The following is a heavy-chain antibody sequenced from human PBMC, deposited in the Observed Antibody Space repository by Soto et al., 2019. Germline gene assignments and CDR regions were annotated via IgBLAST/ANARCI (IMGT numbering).Heavy chain of an antibody. CDR2: IYYSGST. CDR1: GGSISSGDYY. D-gene: IGHD2-15*01. Sequence: PSETLSLTCTVSGGSISSGDYYWSWIRQPPGKGLEWIGYIYYSGSTYYNPSLKSRVTISVDTSKNQFSLKLSSVTAADTAVYYCARDKLPGPGRKPSGMDVWGQGLTGTVS. CDR3: ARDKLPGPGRKPSGMDV. V-gene: IGHV4-30-4*01. J-gene: IGHJ6*02.